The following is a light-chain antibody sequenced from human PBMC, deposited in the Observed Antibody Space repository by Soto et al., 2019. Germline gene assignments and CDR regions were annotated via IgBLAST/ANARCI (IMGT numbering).Light chain of an antibody. Sequence: QSVLTQPPSASGSPGQSVTVSCTGTSSDVGRYNAVFWFQQHPGKVPKLMIYEVSKRPSGVPDRFSGSKSGNTASLTVSGLQAEDEADYYCSAYAGSNNYVFGSGTEVTVL. CDR3: SAYAGSNNYV. CDR1: SSDVGRYNA. J-gene: IGLJ1*01. CDR2: EVS. V-gene: IGLV2-8*01.